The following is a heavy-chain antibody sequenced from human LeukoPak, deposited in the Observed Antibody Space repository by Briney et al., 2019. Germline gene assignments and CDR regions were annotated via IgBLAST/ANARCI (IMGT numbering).Heavy chain of an antibody. CDR3: ARGFLGYDSSDYAFSYY. CDR2: MNPNNGNT. J-gene: IGHJ4*02. CDR1: GYTFTSYD. V-gene: IGHV1-8*01. Sequence: GASVKVSCKASGYTFTSYDITWVRQASGQGLEWMGWMNPNNGNTGYAQRFQGRGTLTRDTSISTAYMELSSLRSEDTAVYYCARGFLGYDSSDYAFSYYWGQGTLVTVSS. D-gene: IGHD3-22*01.